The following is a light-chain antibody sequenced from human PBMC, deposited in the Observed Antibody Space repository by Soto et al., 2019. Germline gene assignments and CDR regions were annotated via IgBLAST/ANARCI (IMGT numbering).Light chain of an antibody. Sequence: EIVLTQSPGTLSLSPGERATLSCRASQSVSSRYLARYQQKPGQAPRLLIYGASSRATGIPDRFSGSGSGTDFTLTISRLEPEDFAVYYCQQYGSSPTLTFGGGTKVEIK. CDR3: QQYGSSPTLT. CDR1: QSVSSRY. CDR2: GAS. V-gene: IGKV3-20*01. J-gene: IGKJ4*01.